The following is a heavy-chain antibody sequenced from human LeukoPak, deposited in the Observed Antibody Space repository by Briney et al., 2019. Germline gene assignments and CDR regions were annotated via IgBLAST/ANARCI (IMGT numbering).Heavy chain of an antibody. J-gene: IGHJ4*02. CDR1: GFTFSSFG. V-gene: IGHV3-30*02. D-gene: IGHD1-26*01. Sequence: GGSLRLSCAASGFTFSSFGMHWVRHAPGKGLEWVAFIRYDGNIKYYADSVKGRFTISRDNSKNTLYLQMNSLRAEDTAVYYCARVLGDSGSYPYYFDYWGQGTLVTVSS. CDR3: ARVLGDSGSYPYYFDY. CDR2: IRYDGNIK.